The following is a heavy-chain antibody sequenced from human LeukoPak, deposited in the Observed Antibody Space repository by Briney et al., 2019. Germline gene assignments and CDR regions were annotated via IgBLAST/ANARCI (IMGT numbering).Heavy chain of an antibody. J-gene: IGHJ4*02. D-gene: IGHD3-9*01. V-gene: IGHV3-30-3*01. CDR2: ISYDGSNK. Sequence: GGSLRLSCAASGFTFSSYAMHWVRQAPGKGLEWVAVISYDGSNKYYADSVKCRFTISRDNSKNTLYLQMNSLRAEDTAVYYCARGNDILTGYSPAGYWGQGTLVTVSS. CDR3: ARGNDILTGYSPAGY. CDR1: GFTFSSYA.